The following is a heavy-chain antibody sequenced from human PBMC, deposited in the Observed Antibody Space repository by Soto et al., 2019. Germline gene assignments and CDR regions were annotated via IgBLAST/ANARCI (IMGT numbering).Heavy chain of an antibody. CDR3: ARDGDYFGSGSPPLLSK. D-gene: IGHD3-10*01. Sequence: QVQLQESGPGLVMPSQTLSLTCTVSGGSITSDNYCWTWIRQHPVKGLEWMGHIYYSGSTSYNPSLKSRVTISMYTSKNQFSLNLTSVTAADTAVYYCARDGDYFGSGSPPLLSKWGQGTLVTVSS. J-gene: IGHJ4*02. CDR2: IYYSGST. V-gene: IGHV4-31*03. CDR1: GGSITSDNYC.